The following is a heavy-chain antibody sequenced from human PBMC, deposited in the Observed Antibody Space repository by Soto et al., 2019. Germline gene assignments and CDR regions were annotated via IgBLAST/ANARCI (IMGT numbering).Heavy chain of an antibody. D-gene: IGHD4-17*01. CDR2: IYYSGST. V-gene: IGHV4-59*08. CDR1: CGSISSYY. CDR3: ARRYGYYFDY. Sequence: QVQLQESGPGLVKPSETLSLTCTVSCGSISSYYWSWIRQPPGKGLEWIGYIYYSGSTNYNPSLKSRVTISVDTSKNQLSLKLSSVTAADTAVYYCARRYGYYFDYWGQGTLVTVSS. J-gene: IGHJ4*02.